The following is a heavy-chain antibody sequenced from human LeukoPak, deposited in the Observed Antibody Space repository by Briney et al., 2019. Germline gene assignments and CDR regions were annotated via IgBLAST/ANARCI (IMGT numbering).Heavy chain of an antibody. J-gene: IGHJ4*02. CDR3: ARGGLGSSWYRIGYYFDY. D-gene: IGHD6-13*01. V-gene: IGHV4-4*07. CDR2: IHTIGST. Sequence: SETLSLXCTVSGGSISSYYWSWIRQPAGKGLELIGRIHTIGSTHYNPSLESRVTRSVDTSKNQFSLTLSSVPAADTAVYYCARGGLGSSWYRIGYYFDYWGQGTLVTVSS. CDR1: GGSISSYY.